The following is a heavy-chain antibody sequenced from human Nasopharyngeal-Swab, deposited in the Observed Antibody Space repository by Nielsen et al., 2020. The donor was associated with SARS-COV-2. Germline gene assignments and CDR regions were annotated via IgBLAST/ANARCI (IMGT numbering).Heavy chain of an antibody. D-gene: IGHD4-11*01. J-gene: IGHJ4*02. V-gene: IGHV3-74*01. CDR2: INSDGSST. Sequence: SLKISCAASGFTFSSYWMHWVRQAPGKGLVWVSRINSDGSSTSYADSVKGRFTISRDNAKNTLYLQMNSLRAEDTAVYYCARASSFYSNYFGYWGQGTLVTVSS. CDR1: GFTFSSYW. CDR3: ARASSFYSNYFGY.